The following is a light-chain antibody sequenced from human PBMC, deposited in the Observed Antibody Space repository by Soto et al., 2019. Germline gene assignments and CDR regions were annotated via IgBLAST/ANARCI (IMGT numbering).Light chain of an antibody. J-gene: IGKJ5*01. V-gene: IGKV3-20*01. CDR2: GAS. Sequence: EIVLTQSPGTLSLSPGERATLSCRASQRVSSGYLAWYQQKPGQAPRLLIYGASNRATDIPDRFSGRGSGTDFTLTISRLEXEDFAVYYCQQYGSSPPSSSFGQGTRLEIK. CDR3: QQYGSSPPSSS. CDR1: QRVSSGY.